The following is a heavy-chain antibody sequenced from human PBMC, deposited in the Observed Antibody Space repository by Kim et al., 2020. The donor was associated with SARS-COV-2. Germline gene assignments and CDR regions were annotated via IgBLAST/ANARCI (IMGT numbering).Heavy chain of an antibody. Sequence: GGSLRLSCAASGFTFSGYSMNWVRQAPGRGLEWVSSITGSSTYIYYADLVKGRFTISRDNAKNSLYLQMNSLRADDTAVYYCARSLWNGYYFFDYWGQGTLVTVSS. CDR1: GFTFSGYS. J-gene: IGHJ4*02. D-gene: IGHD3-3*01. CDR2: ITGSSTYI. CDR3: ARSLWNGYYFFDY. V-gene: IGHV3-21*01.